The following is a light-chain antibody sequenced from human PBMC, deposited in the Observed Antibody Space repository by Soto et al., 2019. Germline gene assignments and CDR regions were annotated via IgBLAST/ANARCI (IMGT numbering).Light chain of an antibody. V-gene: IGKV3-11*01. CDR1: QSVSSY. CDR2: DAS. J-gene: IGKJ3*01. Sequence: EIVLTQSPATLSLSPGERATLSCRSSQSVSSYLAWYQQKPGQAPRLLIYDASNRSTGIPARFSASGSGTAFTLTISTLEPEDFAVYYCQPRYNWPLFTFGPGTKVDIK. CDR3: QPRYNWPLFT.